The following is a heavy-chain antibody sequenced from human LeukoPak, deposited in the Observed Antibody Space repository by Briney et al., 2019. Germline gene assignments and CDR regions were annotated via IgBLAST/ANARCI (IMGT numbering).Heavy chain of an antibody. CDR2: ITGSGGSP. D-gene: IGHD3-22*01. CDR3: AKVNYYDGSGYFKGSAFDI. Sequence: GGSLRLSCAASGFTFTNYAMSWVRQAPGKGLEWVSTITGSGGSPYYADSVKGRFIISRDNSKDTLYLQVNSLRADDTAVYYCAKVNYYDGSGYFKGSAFDIWGQGTMVTVSS. V-gene: IGHV3-23*01. CDR1: GFTFTNYA. J-gene: IGHJ3*02.